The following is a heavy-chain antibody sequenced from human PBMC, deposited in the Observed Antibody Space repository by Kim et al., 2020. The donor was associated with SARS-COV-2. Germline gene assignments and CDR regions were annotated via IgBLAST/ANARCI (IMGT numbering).Heavy chain of an antibody. V-gene: IGHV3-30*18. CDR2: ISYDGSNK. CDR1: GFTFSSYG. D-gene: IGHD1-26*01. Sequence: GGSLRLSCAASGFTFSSYGMHWVRQAPGKGLEWVAVISYDGSNKYYADSVKGRFTISRDNSKNTLYLQMNSLRAEDTAVYYCAKFPGATAFDYWGQGTL. CDR3: AKFPGATAFDY. J-gene: IGHJ4*02.